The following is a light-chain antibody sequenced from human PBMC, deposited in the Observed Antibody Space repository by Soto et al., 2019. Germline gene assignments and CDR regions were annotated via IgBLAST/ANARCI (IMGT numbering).Light chain of an antibody. J-gene: IGKJ4*01. CDR1: QSVSSN. V-gene: IGKV3-15*01. CDR3: QQYNNWPPLT. Sequence: EIVMTQSPATLSVSPGERATLSCRASQSVSSNLAWYQQKPGQAPRLLIYGASTRATGIPARFSGSGSGTEFTLTISSLHSHDFAVYYCQQYNNWPPLTFGGGTKVEIK. CDR2: GAS.